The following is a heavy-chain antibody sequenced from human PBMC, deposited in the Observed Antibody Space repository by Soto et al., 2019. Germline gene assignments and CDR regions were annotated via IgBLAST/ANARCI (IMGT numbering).Heavy chain of an antibody. CDR2: IIPIFGTA. D-gene: IGHD2-15*01. Sequence: QVQLVQSGAEVKKPGSSVKVSCKASGGTFSSYAISWVRQAPGQGLEWMGGIIPIFGTANYAQKFQGRVTITADESTRTAYMELSSLRSEDTAVYYCARGNNGGSCYSCLWFDPWGQGTLVTVSS. J-gene: IGHJ5*02. CDR1: GGTFSSYA. V-gene: IGHV1-69*01. CDR3: ARGNNGGSCYSCLWFDP.